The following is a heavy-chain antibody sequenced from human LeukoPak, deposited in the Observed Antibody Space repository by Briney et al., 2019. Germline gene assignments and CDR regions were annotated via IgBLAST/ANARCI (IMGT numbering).Heavy chain of an antibody. J-gene: IGHJ6*03. V-gene: IGHV4-59*01. CDR1: GYSISSGYY. CDR3: AREGIPGGYCMDV. CDR2: IYYSGST. D-gene: IGHD1-14*01. Sequence: SETLSLTCAVSGYSISSGYYWSWIRQPPGKGLEWIGYIYYSGSTNYNPSLKSRVTISVDTSKNQFSLKLSSVTAADTAVYYCAREGIPGGYCMDVWGKGTTVTVSS.